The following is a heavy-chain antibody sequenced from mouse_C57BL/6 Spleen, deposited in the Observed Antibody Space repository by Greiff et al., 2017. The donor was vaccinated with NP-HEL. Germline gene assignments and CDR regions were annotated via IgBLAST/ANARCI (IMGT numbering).Heavy chain of an antibody. CDR2: ISNGGGST. V-gene: IGHV5-12*01. Sequence: EVKLVESGGGLVQPGGSLKLSCAASGFTFSDYYMYWVRQTPEKRLEWVAYISNGGGSTYYPDTVKGRFTISRYNAKNTLYLQMSRLKSEDTAMYYCARHAWTGYFDYWGQGTTLTVSS. CDR1: GFTFSDYY. CDR3: ARHAWTGYFDY. J-gene: IGHJ2*01.